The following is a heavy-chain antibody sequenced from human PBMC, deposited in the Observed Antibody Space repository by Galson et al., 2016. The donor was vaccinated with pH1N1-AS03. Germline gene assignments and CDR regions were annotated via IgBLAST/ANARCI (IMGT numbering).Heavy chain of an antibody. V-gene: IGHV4-30-2*06. CDR1: GDSIKSDTHS. J-gene: IGHJ1*01. CDR2: IYSSGVT. CDR3: ARGPPFSP. Sequence: TLSLTCAVSGDSIKSDTHSWNWIRQSPGKGLEWLGYIYSSGVTESNPSLRSRVSITIDTSKNQFSLKMTSVTAADTAVYYCARGPPFSPWGQGTLGTVSS.